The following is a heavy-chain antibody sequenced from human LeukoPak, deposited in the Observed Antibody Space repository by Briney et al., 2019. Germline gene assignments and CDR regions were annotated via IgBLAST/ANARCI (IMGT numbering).Heavy chain of an antibody. D-gene: IGHD2-2*01. CDR2: INHSGST. Sequence: SETLSLTCAVYGGSFSGYYWSWIRQPPGKGLEWMGEINHSGSTNYNPSLKSRVTISVDTSKNQFSLKLSSVTAADTAVYYCARGRKVVGVVVPAVDAFDIWGQGTMVTVSS. CDR3: ARGRKVVGVVVPAVDAFDI. V-gene: IGHV4-34*01. CDR1: GGSFSGYY. J-gene: IGHJ3*02.